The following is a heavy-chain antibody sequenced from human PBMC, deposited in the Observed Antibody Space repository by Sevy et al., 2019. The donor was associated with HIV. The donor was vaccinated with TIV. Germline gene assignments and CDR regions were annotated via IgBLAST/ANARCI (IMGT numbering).Heavy chain of an antibody. CDR1: GYSFTSYW. V-gene: IGHV5-51*01. Sequence: GESLKISCKGSGYSFTSYWIGWVRQMPGKGLEWMGIIYPGDSDTRYSPSFQGQVTIPADKSISTAYLQWSSLKASDTAMYYCARHQYSSSSSYYYYGMDVWGQGTTVTVSS. D-gene: IGHD6-6*01. J-gene: IGHJ6*02. CDR3: ARHQYSSSSSYYYYGMDV. CDR2: IYPGDSDT.